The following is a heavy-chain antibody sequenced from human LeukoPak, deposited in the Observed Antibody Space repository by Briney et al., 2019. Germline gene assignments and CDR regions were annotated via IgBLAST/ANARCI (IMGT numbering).Heavy chain of an antibody. V-gene: IGHV3-30-3*01. Sequence: PGGSLRLSCAASGFTFSSYTMNWVRQAPGKGLEWVAVISYDGSNKYYTDSVKGRFTISRDSSKNTLYLQMNSLREEDTAVYYCASPDDYGDLRRPKSDYWGQGTLVTVSS. CDR2: ISYDGSNK. D-gene: IGHD4-17*01. CDR1: GFTFSSYT. J-gene: IGHJ4*02. CDR3: ASPDDYGDLRRPKSDY.